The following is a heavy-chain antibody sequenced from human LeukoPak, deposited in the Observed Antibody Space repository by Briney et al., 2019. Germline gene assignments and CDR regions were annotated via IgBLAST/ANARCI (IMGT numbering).Heavy chain of an antibody. CDR3: ARGHYGLDV. V-gene: IGHV3-48*03. J-gene: IGHJ6*02. CDR2: ISSSGNSI. Sequence: PGGSLRLSCVASGFTFSSYEMNWVRQAPGKGLEWVSYISSSGNSIFYADFVKGRFTISRDNAKNSLYLQMNSLRAEDTAVYYCARGHYGLDVWGQGTTVTVSS. CDR1: GFTFSSYE.